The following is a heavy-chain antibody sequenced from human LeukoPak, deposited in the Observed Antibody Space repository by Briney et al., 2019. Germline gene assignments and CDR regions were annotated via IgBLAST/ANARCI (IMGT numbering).Heavy chain of an antibody. CDR2: IYHSGIT. V-gene: IGHV4-38-2*02. CDR3: ARGQAGYSYGLGYYYYMDV. D-gene: IGHD5-18*01. CDR1: SYSISSGYY. Sequence: SETLSLTCTVSSYSISSGYYWGWIRQTPGKGLEWIGSIYHSGITSYNPSLKSRVTISVDTSKNQFSLNLSSVTAADTAVYYCARGQAGYSYGLGYYYYMDVWGKGTTVTVSS. J-gene: IGHJ6*03.